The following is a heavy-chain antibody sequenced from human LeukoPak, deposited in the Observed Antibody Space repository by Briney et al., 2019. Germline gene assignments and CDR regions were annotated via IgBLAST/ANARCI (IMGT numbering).Heavy chain of an antibody. D-gene: IGHD1-14*01. CDR2: MNPNSGNT. CDR3: ARDFNVRNPPPGAFDI. J-gene: IGHJ3*02. V-gene: IGHV1-8*01. CDR1: GYTFTSYD. Sequence: GASVKVSCKASGYTFTSYDINWVRQATGQGLEWMGWMNPNSGNTGYAQKFQGRVTMTRNTSISTAYMELSSLRSEDTAVYYCARDFNVRNPPPGAFDIWGQGTMVTVSS.